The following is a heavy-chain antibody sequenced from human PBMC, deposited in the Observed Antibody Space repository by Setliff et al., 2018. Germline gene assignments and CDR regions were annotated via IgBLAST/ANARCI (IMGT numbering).Heavy chain of an antibody. CDR1: GGSLSSHY. J-gene: IGHJ5*02. D-gene: IGHD3-3*01. Sequence: LSLTCTVSGGSLSSHYWSWIRQPPGKGLEWIGYIHYSGSINYNPSLKSRVTISVDTSKNQSSLKMTSMTAADTAVYYCARASWYYDFWSGSEGSGWFDPWGQGTLVTVSS. CDR3: ARASWYYDFWSGSEGSGWFDP. V-gene: IGHV4-59*11. CDR2: IHYSGSI.